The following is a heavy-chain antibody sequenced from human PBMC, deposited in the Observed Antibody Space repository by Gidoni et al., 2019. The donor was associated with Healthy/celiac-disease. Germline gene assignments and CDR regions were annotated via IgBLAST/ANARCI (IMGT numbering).Heavy chain of an antibody. D-gene: IGHD3-10*01. CDR2: IWYDGSNK. CDR1: GFTFSSYG. J-gene: IGHJ3*02. Sequence: QVQLVESGGGVVKPGRSLRRSCAASGFTFSSYGMHWVRQAPGKGLGWVAVIWYDGSNKYYADSVKGRFTISRDNSKNTLYLQMNSLRAEDTAVYYCARVPLWFGENGAFDIWGQGTMVTVSS. V-gene: IGHV3-33*01. CDR3: ARVPLWFGENGAFDI.